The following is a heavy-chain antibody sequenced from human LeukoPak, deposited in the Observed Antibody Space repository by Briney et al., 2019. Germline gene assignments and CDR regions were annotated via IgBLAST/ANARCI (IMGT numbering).Heavy chain of an antibody. V-gene: IGHV1-18*01. CDR2: ISAYNGNT. D-gene: IGHD2-21*02. Sequence: ASVKVSCKASGYTFTSYGISWVRQAPGQGLEWMGWISAYNGNTNYAQKLQGRVTMTTDTSTSTAYMELRSLRSDDTAVYYCARDLRVVVTDPTWFDPWGQGTLVTVSS. CDR1: GYTFTSYG. J-gene: IGHJ5*02. CDR3: ARDLRVVVTDPTWFDP.